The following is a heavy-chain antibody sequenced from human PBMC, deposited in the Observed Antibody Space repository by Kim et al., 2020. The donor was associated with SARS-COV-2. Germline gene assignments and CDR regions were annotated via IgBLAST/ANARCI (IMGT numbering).Heavy chain of an antibody. D-gene: IGHD2-2*01. Sequence: VKGRFTISRDNSKNTLYLQMSSLRAEDTAVYYCVKSHRVRYQLRGWYFDYWGQGTLVTVSS. V-gene: IGHV3-64D*06. J-gene: IGHJ4*02. CDR3: VKSHRVRYQLRGWYFDY.